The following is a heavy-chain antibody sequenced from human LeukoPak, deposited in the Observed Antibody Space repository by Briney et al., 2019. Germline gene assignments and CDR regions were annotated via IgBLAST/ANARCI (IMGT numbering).Heavy chain of an antibody. D-gene: IGHD2-2*01. CDR3: ARGGYQLLKGAFDY. CDR1: GGSISSSSYY. CDR2: IYYSGST. V-gene: IGHV4-39*07. J-gene: IGHJ4*02. Sequence: RPSETLSLTCTVSGGSISSSSYYWGWIRQPPGKGLEWIGSIYYSGSTYYNPSLKSRVTVSVDTSKNQFSLKLSSVTAADTAVYYCARGGYQLLKGAFDYWGQGTLVTVSS.